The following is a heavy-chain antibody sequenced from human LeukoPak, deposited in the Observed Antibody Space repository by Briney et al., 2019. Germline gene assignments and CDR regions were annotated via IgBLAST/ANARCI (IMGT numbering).Heavy chain of an antibody. J-gene: IGHJ4*02. CDR3: ASEYCSGGNCYFDY. CDR1: GYSFTTYW. Sequence: GESLKISCRGSGYSFTTYWIGWVRQMPGQGLEWMGIIFPGDSDTRYSPSFQGQVTISADKSISTAYLQWSSLKASDTAIYYCASEYCSGGNCYFDYWGQGTLVTVSS. CDR2: IFPGDSDT. D-gene: IGHD2-15*01. V-gene: IGHV5-51*01.